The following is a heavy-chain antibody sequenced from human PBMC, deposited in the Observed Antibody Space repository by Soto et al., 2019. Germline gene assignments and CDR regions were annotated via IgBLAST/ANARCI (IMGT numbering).Heavy chain of an antibody. CDR3: AKDYSKYYYGSGTQYGHLDY. D-gene: IGHD3-10*01. CDR2: ISYDGSNK. CDR1: GFTFSSYG. V-gene: IGHV3-30*18. Sequence: GGSLRLSCAASGFTFSSYGMHWVRQAPGKGPEWVAVISYDGSNKYYADSVKGRFTISRDNSKNTLYLQMNSLRAEDTAVYYCAKDYSKYYYGSGTQYGHLDYWGQGTLVTVSS. J-gene: IGHJ4*02.